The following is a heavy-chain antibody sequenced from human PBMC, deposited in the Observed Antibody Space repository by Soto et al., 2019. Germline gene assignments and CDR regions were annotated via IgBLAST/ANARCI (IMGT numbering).Heavy chain of an antibody. D-gene: IGHD2-8*02. CDR2: ILVGGST. Sequence: GSLRLSCAVSGFICSSYDMSWVRQAPGKGLEWVSTILVGGSTHYEDSVKGRFTISRDTSKNTVYLQVNSLTAGDTAVYYCAKATETGGGAFEIYGQGTMVTVSS. CDR3: AKATETGGGAFEI. V-gene: IGHV3-23*01. J-gene: IGHJ3*02. CDR1: GFICSSYD.